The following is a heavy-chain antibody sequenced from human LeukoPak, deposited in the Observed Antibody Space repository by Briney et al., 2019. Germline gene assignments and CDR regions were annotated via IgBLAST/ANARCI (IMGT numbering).Heavy chain of an antibody. CDR3: ANLAAPYYYYGMDV. J-gene: IGHJ6*02. V-gene: IGHV3-23*01. D-gene: IGHD6-25*01. CDR2: ISGSGGST. Sequence: PGGSLRLSCAASGFTFSSYAMSWVRQAPGKGLERVSAISGSGGSTYYADSVKGRFTISRDNSKNTLYLQMNSLRAEDTAVYYYANLAAPYYYYGMDVWGQGTTVTVSS. CDR1: GFTFSSYA.